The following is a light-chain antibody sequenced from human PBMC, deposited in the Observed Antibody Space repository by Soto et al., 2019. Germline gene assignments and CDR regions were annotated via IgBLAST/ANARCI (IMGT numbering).Light chain of an antibody. Sequence: MTQSPDTLSVSPGDRVTFSCRASQSISTNLAWYQQKPGQAPRLLIYGASTRDTHIPDRFSGTGSETEFTLSVSSLQSEDFAIYYCQQYYDWPLVTFGGGTRVEI. CDR3: QQYYDWPLVT. CDR2: GAS. CDR1: QSISTN. J-gene: IGKJ4*01. V-gene: IGKV3-15*01.